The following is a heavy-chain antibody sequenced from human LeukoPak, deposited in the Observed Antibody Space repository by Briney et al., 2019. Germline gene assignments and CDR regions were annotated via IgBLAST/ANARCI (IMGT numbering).Heavy chain of an antibody. CDR3: AKDGIGAPDY. D-gene: IGHD3-10*01. J-gene: IGHJ4*02. V-gene: IGHV3-30*18. CDR2: ISYDGSNK. CDR1: GFTFSSYG. Sequence: GGSLRLSCAASGFTFSSYGMHWVRQAPGKGLEGVAVISYDGSNKDYADSVKGRFTISRDNSKNTLYLQMNSLRAEDTAVYYCAKDGIGAPDYWGQGTLVTVSS.